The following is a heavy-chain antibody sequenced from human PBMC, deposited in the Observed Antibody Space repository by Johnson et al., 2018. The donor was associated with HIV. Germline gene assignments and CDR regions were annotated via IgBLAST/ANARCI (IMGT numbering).Heavy chain of an antibody. CDR3: AKNMGEFWVDAIEI. D-gene: IGHD2/OR15-2a*01. J-gene: IGHJ3*02. CDR1: GFTVSSNY. Sequence: VQLVESGGALVQPGGSLRLSCAASGFTVSSNYMSWVRQAPGKGLEWVSVIYSGDTTYYADSVKGRFTISRDNSKNTLYLQMNRLRAEDPAVYYCAKNMGEFWVDAIEIWGQGTMVTVSS. CDR2: IYSGDTT. V-gene: IGHV3-66*01.